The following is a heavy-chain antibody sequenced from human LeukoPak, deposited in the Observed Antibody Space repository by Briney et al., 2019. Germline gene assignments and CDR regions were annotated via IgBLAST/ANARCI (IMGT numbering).Heavy chain of an antibody. CDR2: INPNSGGT. CDR3: ARDEAVAGMGY. D-gene: IGHD6-19*01. J-gene: IGHJ4*02. V-gene: IGHV1-2*02. Sequence: ASVKVSCKASGGTFSSYGINWVRQAPGQGLEWMGWINPNSGGTNYAQKFQGRVTMTRDKSISTAYMEVSRLRSDDTAVYYCARDEAVAGMGYWGQGTLVTVSS. CDR1: GGTFSSYG.